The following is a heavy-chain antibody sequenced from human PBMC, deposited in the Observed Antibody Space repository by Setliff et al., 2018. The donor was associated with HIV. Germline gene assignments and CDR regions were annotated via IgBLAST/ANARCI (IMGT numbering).Heavy chain of an antibody. V-gene: IGHV1-46*01. J-gene: IGHJ4*02. Sequence: ASVKVSCKASGYTFTSYYMHWVRQAPGQGLEWMGIINPSGGSTRYSQKFQGRVTITRDTSASTAYMELSSLTSEDTAVYYCAKGGDRAMINFDHWGQGTLVTVSS. CDR2: INPSGGST. CDR1: GYTFTSYY. D-gene: IGHD5-18*01. CDR3: AKGGDRAMINFDH.